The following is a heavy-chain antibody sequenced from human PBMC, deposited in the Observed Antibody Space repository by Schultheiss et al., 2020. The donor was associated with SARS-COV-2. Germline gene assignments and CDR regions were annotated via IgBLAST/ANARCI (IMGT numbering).Heavy chain of an antibody. CDR3: ARGVTMFQL. CDR2: IYYSGTT. V-gene: IGHV4-59*08. CDR1: GASMSTHY. D-gene: IGHD3-10*02. J-gene: IGHJ4*02. Sequence: SETLSLTCTVSGASMSTHYWTWIRQPPGKGLEWIGYIYYSGTTNYNPSLKSRVTISVDRSNSLFSLELDSVTAADTAVYYCARGVTMFQLWGQGILVTVSS.